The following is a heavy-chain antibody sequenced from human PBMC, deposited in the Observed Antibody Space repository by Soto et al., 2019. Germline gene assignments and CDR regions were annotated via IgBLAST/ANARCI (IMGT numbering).Heavy chain of an antibody. CDR1: GYKFTAYY. CDR3: AKDRRLGHQTDFVFHP. J-gene: IGHJ1*01. D-gene: IGHD6-19*01. V-gene: IGHV1-2*02. Sequence: GASVKVSCKASGYKFTAYYMHWVRQAPGQGLECMGWINPGSGATSYAQTFQGRVTMTRXTXXNXXXMXVTXLRAEDTAVYYCAKDRRLGHQTDFVFHPWG. CDR2: INPGSGAT.